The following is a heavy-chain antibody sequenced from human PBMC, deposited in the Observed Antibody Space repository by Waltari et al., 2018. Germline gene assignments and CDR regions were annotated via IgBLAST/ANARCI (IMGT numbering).Heavy chain of an antibody. Sequence: QVQLVQSGAEEKKPGASVKVSCKASGYTFTSYAMHWVRQAHGQRLEWMGWINAGNGNTKYSQKFQGRVTITRDTSASTAYMELSSLRSEDTAVYYCAGHFWCGYQGALYYFDYWGQGTLVTVSS. CDR3: AGHFWCGYQGALYYFDY. J-gene: IGHJ4*02. V-gene: IGHV1-3*05. CDR2: INAGNGNT. CDR1: GYTFTSYA. D-gene: IGHD3-3*02.